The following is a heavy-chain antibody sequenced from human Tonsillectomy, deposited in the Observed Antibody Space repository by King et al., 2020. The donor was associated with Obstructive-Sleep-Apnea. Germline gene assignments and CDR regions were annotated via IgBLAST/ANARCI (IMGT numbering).Heavy chain of an antibody. V-gene: IGHV3-21*01. Sequence: VQLVESGGGLVKPGGSLRLSCAVSGITFNTYRMTWVRQTPGRGLEWISSITSTNGDVYYADSVKGRFTISKDTARKSLYLQMNSLRVEDTAVYYCAVARNAIHDYYLGMDVWAKGPRSPSP. CDR1: GITFNTYR. CDR2: ITSTNGDV. J-gene: IGHJ6*02. D-gene: IGHD5-12*01. CDR3: AVARNAIHDYYLGMDV.